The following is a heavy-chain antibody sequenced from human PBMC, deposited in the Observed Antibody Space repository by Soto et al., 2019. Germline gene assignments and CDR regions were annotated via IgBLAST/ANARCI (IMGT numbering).Heavy chain of an antibody. J-gene: IGHJ4*02. V-gene: IGHV4-39*01. CDR2: IYYSGST. CDR1: GGSISSSSYY. Sequence: SETLSLTCTVSGGSISSSSYYWGWIRQPPGKGLEWIGSIYYSGSTYYNPSLKSRVTISVDTSKNQFSLKLSSVTAADTAVYYCARFSVTMVRGAPGDYFDYWGQGTLVTVSS. CDR3: ARFSVTMVRGAPGDYFDY. D-gene: IGHD3-10*01.